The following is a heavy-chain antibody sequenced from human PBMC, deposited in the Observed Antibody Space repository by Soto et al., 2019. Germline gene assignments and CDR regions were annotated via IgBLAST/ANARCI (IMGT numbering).Heavy chain of an antibody. CDR2: IKADGSEK. D-gene: IGHD5-18*01. Sequence: PGGSLRLSCAGSGFTFSNHWMNWVRQAPGKGLEWVANIKADGSEKYYVDSVKGRFTISRDNAKNSLYLQMNSLRAEDTAVYYCARDPHRGYSYGYGYWGQGTLVTVSS. CDR1: GFTFSNHW. CDR3: ARDPHRGYSYGYGY. V-gene: IGHV3-7*03. J-gene: IGHJ4*02.